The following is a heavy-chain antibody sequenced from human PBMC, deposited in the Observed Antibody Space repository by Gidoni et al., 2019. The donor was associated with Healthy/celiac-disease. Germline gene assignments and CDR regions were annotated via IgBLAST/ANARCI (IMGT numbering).Heavy chain of an antibody. CDR1: GFTFRSCG. D-gene: IGHD3-10*01. CDR2: IRYDGSNK. J-gene: IGHJ4*02. CDR3: AKDAADYYGSGSYPHY. V-gene: IGHV3-30*02. Sequence: QVQLVESGGGVVPPGGSLRLSWAESGFTFRSCGMHWVRQAPGKGVEWVAFIRYDGSNKYYADSVKGRFTITRDNSKNTLYLQMNSLRAEDTAVYYCAKDAADYYGSGSYPHYWGQGTLVTVSS.